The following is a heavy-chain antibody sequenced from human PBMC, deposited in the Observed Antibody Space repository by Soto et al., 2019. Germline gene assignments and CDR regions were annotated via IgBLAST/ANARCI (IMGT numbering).Heavy chain of an antibody. J-gene: IGHJ6*02. Sequence: QVQLVESGGGVVQPGRSLRLFCAASGFTFSSCGMHWVRQAPGMGLQWVAVISNDGSNKIYADSVKGRFTISRDNSKNTRYRQMNSLRAEHTAVYYCSKEWREWLAPGVDVWGQGTTVTVSS. CDR2: ISNDGSNK. CDR3: SKEWREWLAPGVDV. D-gene: IGHD6-19*01. CDR1: GFTFSSCG. V-gene: IGHV3-30*18.